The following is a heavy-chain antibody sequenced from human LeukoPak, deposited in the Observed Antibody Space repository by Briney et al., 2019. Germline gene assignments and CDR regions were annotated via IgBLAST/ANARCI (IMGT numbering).Heavy chain of an antibody. CDR3: ATVVDYDFWSPGDY. CDR2: FDPEDGET. Sequence: ASVKVSCKVSGYTLTELSMHWVRQAPGKGLEWMGGFDPEDGETIYAQKFQGRVTMTEDTSTDTAYMELSSLRSEDTAVYYCATVVDYDFWSPGDYWGQGTLVTVSS. CDR1: GYTLTELS. V-gene: IGHV1-24*01. J-gene: IGHJ4*02. D-gene: IGHD3-3*01.